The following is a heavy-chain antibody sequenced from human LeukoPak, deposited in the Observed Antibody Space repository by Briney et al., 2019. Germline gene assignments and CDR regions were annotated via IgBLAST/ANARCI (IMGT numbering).Heavy chain of an antibody. Sequence: SETLSLTCTVSGGSVSSSNYYWGWIRQPPGKGLEWIGIVYYSGNAFYNPSLKSRVTLSVDTSKNQFSLKLSSVTAADTAVYYCARHSPSGGYFDYWGQGILVTVSS. CDR1: GGSVSSSNYY. D-gene: IGHD3-10*01. CDR3: ARHSPSGGYFDY. CDR2: VYYSGNA. V-gene: IGHV4-39*01. J-gene: IGHJ4*02.